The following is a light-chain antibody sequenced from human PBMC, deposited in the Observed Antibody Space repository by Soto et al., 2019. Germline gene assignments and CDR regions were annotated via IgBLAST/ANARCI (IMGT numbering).Light chain of an antibody. V-gene: IGKV1-5*03. CDR2: KAS. CDR1: QSISCW. CDR3: QQYNNYSYT. J-gene: IGKJ2*01. Sequence: DIQMNQSPSTLSASVGDRVTITCRASQSISCWLAWYQQKPGKAPKLLIYKASSLESGVPSRFSGSGSGTEFTLTISSLQPDDFATYYCQQYNNYSYTFGQGTKLEI.